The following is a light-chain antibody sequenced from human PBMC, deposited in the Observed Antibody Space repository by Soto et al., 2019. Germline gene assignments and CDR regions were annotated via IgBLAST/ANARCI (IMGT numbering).Light chain of an antibody. V-gene: IGKV3-20*01. CDR1: QSFRSSY. Sequence: EIVLTQSPGTLSLSPGERATLSCRASQSFRSSYLTWYHQKPGQAPRLLIFGVSSRATGTPDRISGSGSGTNYTLTISRLEPEDFAVYYCQQYGSSPVTFGQGTKLEIK. CDR3: QQYGSSPVT. J-gene: IGKJ2*01. CDR2: GVS.